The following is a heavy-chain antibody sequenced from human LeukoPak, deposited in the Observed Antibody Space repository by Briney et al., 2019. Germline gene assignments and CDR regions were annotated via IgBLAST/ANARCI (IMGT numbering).Heavy chain of an antibody. J-gene: IGHJ4*02. CDR1: GVSISSSSYF. V-gene: IGHV4-39*01. D-gene: IGHD1-1*01. Sequence: SEALSLTCTVSGVSISSSSYFWGWIRQPPGKGLEWIGSIFYSGSTYYNPSLESRVTISVDTSRNQFSLKLSSVTAADTAVYYCARRIEQDNIFDYWGQGTLVTVSS. CDR2: IFYSGST. CDR3: ARRIEQDNIFDY.